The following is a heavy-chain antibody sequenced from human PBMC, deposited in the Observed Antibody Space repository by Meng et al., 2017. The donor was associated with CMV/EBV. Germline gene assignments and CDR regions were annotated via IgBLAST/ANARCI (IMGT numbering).Heavy chain of an antibody. V-gene: IGHV3-74*01. CDR1: GFTFSSYW. D-gene: IGHD1-26*01. J-gene: IGHJ4*02. CDR2: INSDGSST. CDR3: ARGAHSGCYYFLDFSLPDY. Sequence: GGSLRLSCAASGFTFSSYWMHWVRQAPGKGLVWVSRINSDGSSTSYADSVKGRFTISRDNAKNTLYLQMNSLRAEDTAVYYCARGAHSGCYYFLDFSLPDYWGQGTLVTVSS.